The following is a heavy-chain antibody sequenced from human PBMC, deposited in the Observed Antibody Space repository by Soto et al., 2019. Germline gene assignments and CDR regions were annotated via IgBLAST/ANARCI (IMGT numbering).Heavy chain of an antibody. CDR2: TYYRSKWYN. D-gene: IGHD6-13*01. V-gene: IGHV6-1*01. CDR1: GDSFSSNSAA. CDR3: ARVSSSSWSPDDAFDI. J-gene: IGHJ3*02. Sequence: SQTLSLTCAISGDSFSSNSAAWNWIRQSPSRGLEWLGRTYYRSKWYNDYAVSVKSRITINPDTSKNQFSLQLNSVTPEDTAVYYCARVSSSSWSPDDAFDIWGQGTIVTVSS.